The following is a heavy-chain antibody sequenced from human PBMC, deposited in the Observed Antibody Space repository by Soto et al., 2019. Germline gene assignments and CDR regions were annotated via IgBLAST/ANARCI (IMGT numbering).Heavy chain of an antibody. CDR3: ASTYYYDSSGYFAFDI. D-gene: IGHD3-22*01. CDR1: GGSISSGDYY. Sequence: SETLSLTCTVSGGSISSGDYYWSGIRQPPGKGLEWIGYIYYSGSTNYNPSLKSRVTISVDTSKNQFSLKLSSVTAADTAVYYCASTYYYDSSGYFAFDIWGQGTMVTVSS. J-gene: IGHJ3*02. CDR2: IYYSGST. V-gene: IGHV4-61*08.